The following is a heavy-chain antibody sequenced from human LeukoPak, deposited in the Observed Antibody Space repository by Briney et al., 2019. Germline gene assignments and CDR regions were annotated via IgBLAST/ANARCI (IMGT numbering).Heavy chain of an antibody. CDR3: ARVLPTVTAINWFDP. CDR1: GGSFSGYY. J-gene: IGHJ5*02. D-gene: IGHD4-11*01. V-gene: IGHV4-34*01. CDR2: INHSGST. Sequence: PSETLSLTCAVYGGSFSGYYWSWIRQPPGKGLEWIGEINHSGSTNYNPSLKSRVTISVDTSKNQFSLKLSPVTAADTAVYYCARVLPTVTAINWFDPWGQGTLVTVSS.